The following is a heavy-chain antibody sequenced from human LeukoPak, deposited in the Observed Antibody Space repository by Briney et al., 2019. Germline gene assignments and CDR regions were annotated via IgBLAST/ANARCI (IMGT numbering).Heavy chain of an antibody. D-gene: IGHD2-15*01. CDR1: GFTFSSYS. CDR3: ARDPSGRLIVEDA. CDR2: ISSSSSYI. J-gene: IGHJ6*04. Sequence: GGSLRLSCAAFGFTFSSYSMNWVRQAPGKGLEWVSSISSSSSYIYYADSVKGRFTISRDNAKNSPYLQMNSLRAEDTAVYYCARDPSGRLIVEDAWGKGTTVTVSS. V-gene: IGHV3-21*01.